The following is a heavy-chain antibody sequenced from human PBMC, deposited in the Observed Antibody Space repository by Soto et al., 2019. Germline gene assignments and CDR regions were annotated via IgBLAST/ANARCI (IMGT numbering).Heavy chain of an antibody. J-gene: IGHJ3*02. D-gene: IGHD6-6*01. CDR3: AKDHGSSYHDAFDI. Sequence: ESGGGVVQPGRSLRLSCAASGFTFSSYGMHWVRQAPGKGLEWVAVISYDGSNKYYADSVKGRFTISRDNSKNTLYLQMNSLRAEDTAVYYCAKDHGSSYHDAFDIWGQGTMVTVSS. CDR2: ISYDGSNK. V-gene: IGHV3-30*18. CDR1: GFTFSSYG.